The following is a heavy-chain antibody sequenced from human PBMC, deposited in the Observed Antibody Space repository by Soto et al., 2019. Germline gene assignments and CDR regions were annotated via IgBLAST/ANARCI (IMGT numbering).Heavy chain of an antibody. CDR1: VGSISSYY. CDR2: IYYSGST. D-gene: IGHD1-26*01. CDR3: AASIVGATFPSAN. J-gene: IGHJ4*02. V-gene: IGHV4-59*01. Sequence: SETLSLTCSVSVGSISSYYWTWIRQPPGKGLEWIGYIYYSGSTDHNPSLKSRVTISVDTSKNQISLKLTSVTAADTAVYYCAASIVGATFPSANWGQGTLVTVSS.